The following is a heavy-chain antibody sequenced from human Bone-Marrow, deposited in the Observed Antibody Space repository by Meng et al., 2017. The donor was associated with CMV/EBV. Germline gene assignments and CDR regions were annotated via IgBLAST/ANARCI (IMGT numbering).Heavy chain of an antibody. CDR3: AKASLGIDY. Sequence: GESLKISCAASGFTFSSYSMNWVRQAPGKGLEWVSSISSSSSYIYYADSVKGRFTISRDNAKNSLYLQMNSLRAEDTAVYYCAKASLGIDYWGQGTLVTVSS. D-gene: IGHD2-2*01. V-gene: IGHV3-21*04. J-gene: IGHJ4*02. CDR2: ISSSSSYI. CDR1: GFTFSSYS.